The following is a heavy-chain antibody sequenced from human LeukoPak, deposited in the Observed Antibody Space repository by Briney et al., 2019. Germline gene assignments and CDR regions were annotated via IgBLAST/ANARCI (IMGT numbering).Heavy chain of an antibody. CDR1: GYTFTGYY. D-gene: IGHD3-22*01. J-gene: IGHJ4*02. CDR2: INPNSGGT. V-gene: IGHV1-2*02. CDR3: ARGYYYDSSGYHEFDY. Sequence: ASVKVSCKASGYTFTGYYMHWVRQAPGQGLEWMGWINPNSGGTNYAQKFQGRATMTRDTSISTAYMELSRLRSDDTAVYYCARGYYYDSSGYHEFDYWGQGTLVTVSS.